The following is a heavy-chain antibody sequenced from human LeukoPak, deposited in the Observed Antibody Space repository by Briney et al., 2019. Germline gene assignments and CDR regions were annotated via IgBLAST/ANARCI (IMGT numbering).Heavy chain of an antibody. CDR3: ARRNRGWYYFDY. CDR1: GFTFSSYE. Sequence: GGSLRLSCAASGFTFSSYEMNWVRQAPGKGLEWVSYISSSGDTIYYANSVKGRFTISRDNAKNSLYLQMNSLRAEDTAVYYCARRNRGWYYFDYWGQGTLVTVSS. J-gene: IGHJ4*02. D-gene: IGHD6-19*01. CDR2: ISSSGDTI. V-gene: IGHV3-48*03.